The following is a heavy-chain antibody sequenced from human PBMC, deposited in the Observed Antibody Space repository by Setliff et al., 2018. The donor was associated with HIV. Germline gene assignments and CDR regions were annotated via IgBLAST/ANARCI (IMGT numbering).Heavy chain of an antibody. D-gene: IGHD4-17*01. CDR3: ARAAAGNTGPFDL. J-gene: IGHJ4*02. Sequence: SETLSLTCAVSGYSISSGYYWGWIRQPPGKGLEWIGSIYHSGSTYYNPSLKSRVTISLDTSRNQFSLKLTSVTASDTAVYYCARAAAGNTGPFDLWGQGSPVT. CDR2: IYHSGST. CDR1: GYSISSGYY. V-gene: IGHV4-38-2*01.